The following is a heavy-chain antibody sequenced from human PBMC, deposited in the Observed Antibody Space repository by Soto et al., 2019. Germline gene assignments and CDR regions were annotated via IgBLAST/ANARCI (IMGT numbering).Heavy chain of an antibody. CDR3: ARAPLYCGGDCYSAGDY. CDR1: GYTFTSYY. Sequence: ASVKVSCKASGYTFTSYYMHWLRQAPGQGLEWMGIINPSGGSTSYAQKFQGRVTMTRDTSTSTVYMELSSLRSEDTAVYYCARAPLYCGGDCYSAGDYWGQGTLVTVSS. J-gene: IGHJ4*02. CDR2: INPSGGST. D-gene: IGHD2-21*02. V-gene: IGHV1-46*01.